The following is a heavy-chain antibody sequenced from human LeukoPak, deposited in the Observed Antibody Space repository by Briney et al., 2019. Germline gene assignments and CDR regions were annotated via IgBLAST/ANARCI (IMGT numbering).Heavy chain of an antibody. Sequence: SETLSLTCTVSGGSTSSYYWSWIRQPPGKGLEWIGYIYYSGSTIYNPSLKSRVTISVDTSKNQFSLRLSSVTAADTAVYYCARAWGCSGGNCPSDYWGQGTLVTVSS. CDR2: IYYSGST. CDR3: ARAWGCSGGNCPSDY. CDR1: GGSTSSYY. D-gene: IGHD2-15*01. J-gene: IGHJ4*02. V-gene: IGHV4-59*01.